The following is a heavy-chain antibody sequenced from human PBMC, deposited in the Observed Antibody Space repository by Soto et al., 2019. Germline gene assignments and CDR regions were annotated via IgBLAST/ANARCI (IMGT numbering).Heavy chain of an antibody. V-gene: IGHV1-46*01. CDR3: ARDGVGDTGDY. Sequence: ASVKVSCKASGYTLTSYYMHWVRQAPGQGLEWMGIINPSGGSTSYAQKFQGRVTMTRDTSTSTVYMEVSSLRSEDTAVYYCARDGVGDTGDYWGQGTQVNVSS. CDR1: GYTLTSYY. CDR2: INPSGGST. J-gene: IGHJ4*02. D-gene: IGHD1-26*01.